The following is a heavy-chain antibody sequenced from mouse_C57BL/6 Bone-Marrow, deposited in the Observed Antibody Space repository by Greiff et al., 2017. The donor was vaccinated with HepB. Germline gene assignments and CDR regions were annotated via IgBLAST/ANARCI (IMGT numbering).Heavy chain of an antibody. J-gene: IGHJ4*01. CDR3: AKPPTAQATAMDY. CDR2: INPGSGGT. D-gene: IGHD3-2*02. CDR1: GYAFTNYL. Sequence: QVQLQHSGAELVRPGTSVKVSCKASGYAFTNYLIEWVKQRPGQGLEWIGVINPGSGGTNYNEKFKGKATLTADKSSSTAYMQLSSLTSEDSAVYVCAKPPTAQATAMDYWGQGTSVTVSS. V-gene: IGHV1-54*01.